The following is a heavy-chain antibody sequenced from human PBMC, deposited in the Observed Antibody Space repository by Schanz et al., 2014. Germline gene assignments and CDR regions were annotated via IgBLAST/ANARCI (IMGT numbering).Heavy chain of an antibody. CDR1: GFTFSSYG. CDR3: AKDHAGSDILTALGN. Sequence: QVQLVESGGGVVQPGRSLRLSCAASGFTFSSYGMHWVRQAPGKGLEWVAIIWYDGSNKYYAESVKGRFTISRDNAKNSLYLQMNSLRAEDTAVYYCAKDHAGSDILTALGNWGQGTLVTVS. D-gene: IGHD3-9*01. CDR2: IWYDGSNK. J-gene: IGHJ4*02. V-gene: IGHV3-33*03.